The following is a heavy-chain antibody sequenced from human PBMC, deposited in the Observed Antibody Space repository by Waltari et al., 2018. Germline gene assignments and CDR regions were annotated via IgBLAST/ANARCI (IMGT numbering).Heavy chain of an antibody. CDR1: TPYG. CDR2: ISAYTGNT. J-gene: IGHJ4*02. CDR3: ARNLPGIAAFDY. V-gene: IGHV1-18*04. Sequence: TPYGLNWVRQAPGQGPEWMGWISAYTGNTGYAQSLQGRVTLTTDTSTSTAYMELSSLRSDDTAVYYCARNLPGIAAFDYWGQGTLLTVSS. D-gene: IGHD6-13*01.